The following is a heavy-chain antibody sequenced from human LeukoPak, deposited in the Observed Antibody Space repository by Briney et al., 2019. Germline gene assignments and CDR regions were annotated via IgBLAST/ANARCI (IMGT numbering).Heavy chain of an antibody. D-gene: IGHD3-10*01. Sequence: SETLSLTCTVSGGSISSSSYYWGWIRQPPGKGLEWIGSIYYSGSTYYNPSLKSRVTISVDTSKNQFSLKLSSVTAADTAVYYCARGLILWFGELLYNWFDPWGQGTLVTVSS. CDR1: GGSISSSSYY. CDR2: IYYSGST. J-gene: IGHJ5*02. CDR3: ARGLILWFGELLYNWFDP. V-gene: IGHV4-39*01.